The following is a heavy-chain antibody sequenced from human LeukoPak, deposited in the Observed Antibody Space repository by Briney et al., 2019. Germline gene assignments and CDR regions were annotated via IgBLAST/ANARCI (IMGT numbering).Heavy chain of an antibody. J-gene: IGHJ6*03. Sequence: PSETLSLTCAVPGGSISSTNWWSWVRQPPGKGLEWIGEIFHSGGTNYNPSLKSRISLDKSQNQFSLKLNSLTAADTAVYCAANGYYSIDVWGKGTTVTVSS. D-gene: IGHD2-8*01. V-gene: IGHV4-4*02. CDR3: ANGYYSIDV. CDR1: GGSISSTNW. CDR2: IFHSGGT.